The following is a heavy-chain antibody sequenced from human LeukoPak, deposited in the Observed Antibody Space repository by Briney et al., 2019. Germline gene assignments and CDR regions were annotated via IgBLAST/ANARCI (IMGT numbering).Heavy chain of an antibody. CDR3: ARDESMVTVSGMDV. D-gene: IGHD2-21*02. CDR1: GFTFSSYA. Sequence: PGGSLRLSCATSGFTFSSYAMSWVRQAPGKGLEWVSGIGASGGSTYYADSVKGRFTVSRDNTKNSIYLQMDSLRVEDTAVYYCARDESMVTVSGMDVWGQGTTVTVSS. J-gene: IGHJ6*02. CDR2: IGASGGST. V-gene: IGHV3-23*01.